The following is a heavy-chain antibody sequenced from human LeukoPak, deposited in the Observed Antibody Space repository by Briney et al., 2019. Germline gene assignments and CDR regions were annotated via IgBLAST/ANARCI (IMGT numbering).Heavy chain of an antibody. CDR1: GGSISSYY. D-gene: IGHD2-2*01. CDR3: ARFYCSSTSCRMNWFDP. CDR2: IYTSGST. Sequence: SETLSLTCTVSGGSISSYYWSWIRQPPGKGLEWIGYIYTSGSTNYNPSLKSRVTISVDTSKNQFSLRLSSVTAADTAVYYCARFYCSSTSCRMNWFDPWGQGTLVTVSS. V-gene: IGHV4-4*09. J-gene: IGHJ5*02.